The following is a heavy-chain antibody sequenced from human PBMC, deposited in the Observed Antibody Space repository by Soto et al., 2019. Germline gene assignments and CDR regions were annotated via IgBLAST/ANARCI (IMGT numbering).Heavy chain of an antibody. J-gene: IGHJ6*02. V-gene: IGHV1-18*01. Sequence: ASVKVSCKASGYTFTSYGISWVRQAPGQGLEWMGWISAYNGNTNYAQKLQGRVTMTTDTSTSTAYMELRSLRSDDTAVYYCARDTGIVVVPGAIPGYGMDVWGQGTMVTVSS. D-gene: IGHD2-2*02. CDR1: GYTFTSYG. CDR3: ARDTGIVVVPGAIPGYGMDV. CDR2: ISAYNGNT.